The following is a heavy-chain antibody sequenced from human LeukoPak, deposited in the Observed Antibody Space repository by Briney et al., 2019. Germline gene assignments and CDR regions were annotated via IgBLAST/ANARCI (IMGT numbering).Heavy chain of an antibody. CDR2: INWNGGST. CDR1: GFTFDDYG. J-gene: IGHJ4*02. V-gene: IGHV3-20*04. CDR3: ARVPGRHSSGWYGDY. Sequence: PGGSLRLSCAASGFTFDDYGMSWVRQAPGKGLEWVSGINWNGGSTGYADSLKGRFTISRDNAKNSLYLQMNSLRAEDTALYYCARVPGRHSSGWYGDYWGQGTLVTVSS. D-gene: IGHD6-19*01.